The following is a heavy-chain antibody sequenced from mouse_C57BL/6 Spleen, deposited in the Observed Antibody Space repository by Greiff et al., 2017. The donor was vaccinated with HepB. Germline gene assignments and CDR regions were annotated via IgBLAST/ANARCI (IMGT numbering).Heavy chain of an antibody. V-gene: IGHV1-26*01. CDR2: INPNNGGT. J-gene: IGHJ4*01. CDR3: ARAYGNYFGDPMDY. CDR1: GYTFTDYY. D-gene: IGHD2-1*01. Sequence: VQLQQSGPELVKPGASVKISCKASGYTFTDYYMNWVKQSHGKSLEWIGDINPNNGGTSYNQKFKGKATLTVDKSSSTAYMELRSLTSEDSAVYYCARAYGNYFGDPMDYWGQGTSVTVSS.